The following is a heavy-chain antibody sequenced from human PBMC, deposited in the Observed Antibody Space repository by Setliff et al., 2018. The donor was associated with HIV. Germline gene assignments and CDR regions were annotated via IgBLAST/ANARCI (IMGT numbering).Heavy chain of an antibody. CDR3: TRHPLQPEISGYFYLMDV. V-gene: IGHV5-51*01. Sequence: GESLKISCKGSGYFFLTSWIGWVRQLPGKGLEWVAIIYPGDSEIRYNPSLEGHVTISADKSINTAYLQWSSLRASDTAIYYCTRHPLQPEISGYFYLMDVWGTGTTVTVSS. D-gene: IGHD3-9*01. CDR1: GYFFLTSW. CDR2: IYPGDSEI. J-gene: IGHJ6*04.